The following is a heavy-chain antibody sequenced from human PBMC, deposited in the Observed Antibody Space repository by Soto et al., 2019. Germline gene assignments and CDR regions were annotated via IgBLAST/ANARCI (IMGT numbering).Heavy chain of an antibody. D-gene: IGHD2-2*02. CDR2: IYHSGST. Sequence: PSETLSLTCAVSGGSVSSSNLWSWVRQPPGKGLEWIGEIYHSGSTNYNPSLKSRVTISVDKSKNQFSLKLSSVTAADTAVYYYAVIHHRGYCISTSCYSFDYWGQGTLVTVSS. J-gene: IGHJ4*02. V-gene: IGHV4-4*02. CDR3: AVIHHRGYCISTSCYSFDY. CDR1: GGSVSSSNL.